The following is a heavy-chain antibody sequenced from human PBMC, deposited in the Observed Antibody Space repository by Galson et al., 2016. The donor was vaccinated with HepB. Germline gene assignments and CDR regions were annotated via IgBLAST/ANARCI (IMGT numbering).Heavy chain of an antibody. CDR2: IYYSGTT. D-gene: IGHD3-10*01. CDR3: ARQSVLTGGIFLWFELIDN. Sequence: ETLSLTCTVSGGSLSNTTYSWGWIRQPPGKGLEWIGSIYYSGTTYNNPSLKNRATMSVDTSRNQFSLSLTSGTAADTAVYYCARQSVLTGGIFLWFELIDNWGPGTLVTVSS. CDR1: GGSLSNTTYS. J-gene: IGHJ4*02. V-gene: IGHV4-39*01.